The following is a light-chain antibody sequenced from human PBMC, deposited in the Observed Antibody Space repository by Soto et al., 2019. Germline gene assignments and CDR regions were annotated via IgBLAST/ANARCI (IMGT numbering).Light chain of an antibody. V-gene: IGKV3-15*01. CDR3: QQYGDWPPET. Sequence: EVVLTQSPATLSLSPGERATLSCRASQSVSSNLSGYQQKPGQAPRLLIYGASTRATGVPARFSGSRSATEFSLPISSLQADDVAVYYCQQYGDWPPETFGQGTKLEI. CDR2: GAS. CDR1: QSVSSN. J-gene: IGKJ2*01.